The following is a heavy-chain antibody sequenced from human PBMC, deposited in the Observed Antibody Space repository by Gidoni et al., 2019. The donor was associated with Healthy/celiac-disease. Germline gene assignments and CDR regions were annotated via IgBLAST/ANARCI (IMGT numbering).Heavy chain of an antibody. CDR1: GGTFSSYA. D-gene: IGHD5-18*01. CDR3: ARLPRYSYGWLYAFDI. Sequence: QVQLVQSGAEVKKPGCSVKVSCKASGGTFSSYAISWVRQAPGQGLEWMGGIIPIFGTANYAQKFQGRVTITADDSTSTAYMELSSLRSEDTAVYYCARLPRYSYGWLYAFDIWGQGTMVTVSS. CDR2: IIPIFGTA. V-gene: IGHV1-69*01. J-gene: IGHJ3*02.